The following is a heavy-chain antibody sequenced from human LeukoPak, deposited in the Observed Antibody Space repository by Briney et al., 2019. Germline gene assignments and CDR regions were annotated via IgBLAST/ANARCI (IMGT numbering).Heavy chain of an antibody. CDR3: ARDRLASTGAAYYYYGMDV. D-gene: IGHD6-13*01. J-gene: IGHJ6*02. Sequence: PSETLSLTCTVSGGSISGYYRNWVRQAPGKGLEWVSSITSSTSYIYYADSVKGRFTISRDNAKNSLYLQMNSLRAEDTAVYYCARDRLASTGAAYYYYGMDVWGPGTTVTVSS. V-gene: IGHV3-21*01. CDR2: ITSSTSYI. CDR1: GGSISGYY.